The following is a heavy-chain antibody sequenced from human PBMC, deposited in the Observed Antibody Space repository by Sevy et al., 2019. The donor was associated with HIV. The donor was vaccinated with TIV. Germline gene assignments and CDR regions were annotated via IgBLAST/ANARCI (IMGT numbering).Heavy chain of an antibody. Sequence: GGSLRLSCAASGFTFSSYAMSWVRQALGKGLEWVSTFSFGCGKINYADSVKGRFTISRDNSKNTLYLQMHSLRAEDTAVYYCAREGCSKPHDYWGQGTLVTVSS. CDR1: GFTFSSYA. J-gene: IGHJ4*02. CDR2: FSFGCGKI. V-gene: IGHV3-23*01. D-gene: IGHD3-10*02. CDR3: AREGCSKPHDY.